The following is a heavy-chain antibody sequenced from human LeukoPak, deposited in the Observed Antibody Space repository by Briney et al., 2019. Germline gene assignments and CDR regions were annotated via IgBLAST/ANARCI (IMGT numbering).Heavy chain of an antibody. Sequence: PSQTLSLTCTVSGGSISSGDYYWSWIRQPPGKGLEWIGYIYYRGSTYDDPSLKSRVTISVDTSKNQFSLKLSSVTAADTAVYYCARGEVTTYYIDYWGQGTLVTVSS. D-gene: IGHD4-11*01. J-gene: IGHJ4*02. CDR1: GGSISSGDYY. CDR2: IYYRGST. V-gene: IGHV4-30-4*08. CDR3: ARGEVTTYYIDY.